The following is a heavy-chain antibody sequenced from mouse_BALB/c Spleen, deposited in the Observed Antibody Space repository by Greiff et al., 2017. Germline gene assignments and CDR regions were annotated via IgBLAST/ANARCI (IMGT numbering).Heavy chain of an antibody. J-gene: IGHJ3*01. CDR2: ISYSGST. CDR3: GKECLFAY. CDR1: GYSITSDYD. V-gene: IGHV3-2*02. Sequence: EVQLQQSGPGLVKPSQSLSLTCTVTGYSITSDYDWNWIRQFPGNKLEWMGYISYSGSTSYNPSLKSRISITRDTSKNQFFLQLNSVTTEDTATYYCGKECLFAYWGQGTLVTVSA.